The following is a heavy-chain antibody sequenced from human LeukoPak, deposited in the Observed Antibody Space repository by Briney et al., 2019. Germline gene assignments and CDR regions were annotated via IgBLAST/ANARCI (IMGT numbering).Heavy chain of an antibody. CDR1: GFTFSSYG. J-gene: IGHJ4*02. CDR3: ARASVTMRYFDC. Sequence: GGSLRLSCAASGFTFSSYGMHWVRQSPGKGLEGVAVIWYDGSNKYYADSVKGRFTISRDNSKNTLYLQMNSLRAEDTAVYYCARASVTMRYFDCWGQGTLVTVSS. V-gene: IGHV3-33*01. D-gene: IGHD4-17*01. CDR2: IWYDGSNK.